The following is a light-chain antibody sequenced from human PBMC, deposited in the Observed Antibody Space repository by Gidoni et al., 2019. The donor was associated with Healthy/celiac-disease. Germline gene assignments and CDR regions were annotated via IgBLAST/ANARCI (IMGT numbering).Light chain of an antibody. J-gene: IGKJ2*01. V-gene: IGKV1-39*01. CDR2: AAS. CDR1: QSISSY. Sequence: IQLTQSPSSLSASVGDRVTITCRASQSISSYLNWYQQKPGKALKLLIYAASSLQSGVPSRFSGSGSGTDFTLTISSLQPEDFATYYCQQSYSTPHTFGQGTKLEIK. CDR3: QQSYSTPHT.